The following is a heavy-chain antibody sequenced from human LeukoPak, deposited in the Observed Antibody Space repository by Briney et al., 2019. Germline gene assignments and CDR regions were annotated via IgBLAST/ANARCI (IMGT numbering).Heavy chain of an antibody. CDR3: ARVEYYDFWSGYSGHWFDL. D-gene: IGHD3-3*01. V-gene: IGHV4-34*01. J-gene: IGHJ5*02. CDR1: GGSFSGYY. Sequence: SGTLSLTCAVYGGSFSGYYWSWIRQPPGKGLEWIGEINHSGSTNYNPSLKSRVTISVDTSKNQFSLKLSSVTAADTAVYYCARVEYYDFWSGYSGHWFDLWGQGTLVTVSS. CDR2: INHSGST.